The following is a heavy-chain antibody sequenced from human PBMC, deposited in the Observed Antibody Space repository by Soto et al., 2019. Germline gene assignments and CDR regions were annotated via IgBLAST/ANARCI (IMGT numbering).Heavy chain of an antibody. Sequence: SEALSLTCAVYGGSFSGYSWNWIRQPPGKGLEWIGEINHSGSTNYNPSLKSRVTISLDTSKNQFSLRLTSLTAADTAVYFCARAPQIVAMGRPFDYWGQGILVTVSS. CDR2: INHSGST. J-gene: IGHJ4*02. D-gene: IGHD5-12*01. V-gene: IGHV4-34*01. CDR3: ARAPQIVAMGRPFDY. CDR1: GGSFSGYS.